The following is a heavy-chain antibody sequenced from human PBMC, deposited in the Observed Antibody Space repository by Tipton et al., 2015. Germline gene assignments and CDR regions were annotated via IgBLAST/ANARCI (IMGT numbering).Heavy chain of an antibody. D-gene: IGHD3-3*01. Sequence: TLSLTCTVSGGSFSDYYWSWIRQPPGKGLEWIGAISHSGSTYYNPSLRSRVTISRDTTKNQFSLRLNSVTAADTAVYYCACQDYDLLSRDYPAIDYWGQGTLVIVSS. V-gene: IGHV4-59*08. J-gene: IGHJ4*02. CDR3: ACQDYDLLSRDYPAIDY. CDR2: ISHSGST. CDR1: GGSFSDYY.